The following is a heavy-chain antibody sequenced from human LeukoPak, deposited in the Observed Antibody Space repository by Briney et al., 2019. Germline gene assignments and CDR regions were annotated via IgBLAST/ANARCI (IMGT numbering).Heavy chain of an antibody. CDR3: ARVICGGDCISYYGMDV. V-gene: IGHV4-34*01. CDR1: GGSFSGYY. J-gene: IGHJ6*02. CDR2: INHSGST. D-gene: IGHD2-21*02. Sequence: PSETLSLTCAVYGGSFSGYYWSWIRQPPGKGLEWIGEINHSGSTNYNPSLKSRVTISVDTSKNQFSLKLSSVTAADTAVYYCARVICGGDCISYYGMDVWGQGTTVTVSS.